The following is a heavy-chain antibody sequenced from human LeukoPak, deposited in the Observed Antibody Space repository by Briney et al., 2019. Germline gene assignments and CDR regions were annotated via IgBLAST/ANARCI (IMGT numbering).Heavy chain of an antibody. CDR3: ACLVAPRVGVRGDDAFDI. D-gene: IGHD3-10*01. Sequence: PGGSLRLSCAASGFTFSSYSMNWVRQAPGKGLEWVSSISSSSSYIYYADSVKGRFTISRDNAKNSLYLQMNSLRAEDTAVYYCACLVAPRVGVRGDDAFDIWGQGTMVTVSS. CDR1: GFTFSSYS. V-gene: IGHV3-21*01. J-gene: IGHJ3*02. CDR2: ISSSSSYI.